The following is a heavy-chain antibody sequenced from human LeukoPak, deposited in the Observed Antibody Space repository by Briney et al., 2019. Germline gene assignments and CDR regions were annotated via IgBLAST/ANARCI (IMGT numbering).Heavy chain of an antibody. Sequence: ASVKVSCKASGGTFSSYAMSWVRQAPGKGLEWVSAISGSGGSTYYADSVKGRFTISRDNSKNTLYLQMNSLRAEDTAVYYCAKVWGYCSSTSCPTGAFDIWGQGTMVTVSS. CDR3: AKVWGYCSSTSCPTGAFDI. CDR2: ISGSGGST. D-gene: IGHD2-2*01. J-gene: IGHJ3*02. CDR1: GGTFSSYA. V-gene: IGHV3-23*01.